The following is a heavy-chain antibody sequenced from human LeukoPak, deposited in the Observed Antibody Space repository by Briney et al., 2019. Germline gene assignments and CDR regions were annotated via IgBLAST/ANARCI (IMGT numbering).Heavy chain of an antibody. CDR2: ISGSGGST. V-gene: IGHV3-23*01. Sequence: GGTLRLSCAASGFTFSSYGMSWVRQAPGKGLEWVSAISGSGGSTYYADSVKGRFTTSRDNSKNTLYLQMNSLRAEGTAVYYCAKDSVYSSGWYGDRIDYWGQGTLVTVSS. D-gene: IGHD6-19*01. J-gene: IGHJ4*02. CDR3: AKDSVYSSGWYGDRIDY. CDR1: GFTFSSYG.